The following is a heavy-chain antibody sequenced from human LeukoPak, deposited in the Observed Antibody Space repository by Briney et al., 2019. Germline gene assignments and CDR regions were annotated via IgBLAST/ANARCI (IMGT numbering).Heavy chain of an antibody. J-gene: IGHJ4*02. Sequence: SETLSLTCAVYGGSFSGYYWNWIRQPPGKGLEWIGSIYHSGSTIYNPSLKSRVTISGDTSKNQFSLTLASVTAADTAVYYCTRDRELGFWGQGTLVTVSS. CDR3: TRDRELGF. CDR1: GGSFSGYY. V-gene: IGHV4-59*01. D-gene: IGHD1-26*01. CDR2: IYHSGST.